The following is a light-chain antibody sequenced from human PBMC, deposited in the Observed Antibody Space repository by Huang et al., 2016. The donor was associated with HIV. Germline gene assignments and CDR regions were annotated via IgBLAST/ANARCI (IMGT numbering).Light chain of an antibody. CDR3: HQYNNWLLS. Sequence: EIVMTQSPATLSVSPGQRVTLSCRANRSVSTNLAWYQQRHGQAPRLFIYWSSTRAPGIPARFSGSGSGTDFSLTISSLQSEDFALYYCHQYNNWLLSFGGGTRV. CDR2: WSS. J-gene: IGKJ4*01. CDR1: RSVSTN. V-gene: IGKV3-15*01.